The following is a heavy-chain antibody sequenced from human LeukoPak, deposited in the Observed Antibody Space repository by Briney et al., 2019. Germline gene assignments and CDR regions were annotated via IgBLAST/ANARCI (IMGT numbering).Heavy chain of an antibody. CDR3: ARDAINYYGSGSPTFDY. CDR1: GFTFSDYY. CDR2: ISSSGSTI. V-gene: IGHV3-11*01. J-gene: IGHJ4*02. Sequence: GGSLRLSCAASGFTFSDYYMSWIRQAPGKGLEWVSYISSSGSTIYYADSVKGRFTISRENAKNSLYLQMNSLRAEDTAVYYCARDAINYYGSGSPTFDYWGQGTLVTVSS. D-gene: IGHD3-10*01.